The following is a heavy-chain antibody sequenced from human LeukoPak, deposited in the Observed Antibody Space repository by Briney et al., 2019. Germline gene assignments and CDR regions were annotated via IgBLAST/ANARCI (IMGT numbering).Heavy chain of an antibody. D-gene: IGHD2-21*02. CDR1: GFTFSSYG. J-gene: IGHJ4*02. CDR3: ARGDSGDWAL. Sequence: QAGGSPRLSCAASGFTFSSYGMHWVRQAPGKGLEWVAFIRYDGSNKYYADSVKGRFTISRDNSKNTLYLQMNSLRAEDTAVYYCARGDSGDWALGGLGTLVTVSS. V-gene: IGHV3-30*02. CDR2: IRYDGSNK.